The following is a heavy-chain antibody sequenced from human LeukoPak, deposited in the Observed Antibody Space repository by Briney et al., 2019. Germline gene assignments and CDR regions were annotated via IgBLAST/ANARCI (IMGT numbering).Heavy chain of an antibody. J-gene: IGHJ6*03. Sequence: GGSLRLSCAASGFTFSSYAMHWVRQAPGKGLEYVSAISSNGGSTYYANSVKGRFTISRDNSKNTLYLQMGSLRAEDTAVYYCARNPYYDFWSGYYHYRPPFYYYYMDVWGKGTTVTVSS. V-gene: IGHV3-64*01. CDR3: ARNPYYDFWSGYYHYRPPFYYYYMDV. D-gene: IGHD3-3*01. CDR2: ISSNGGST. CDR1: GFTFSSYA.